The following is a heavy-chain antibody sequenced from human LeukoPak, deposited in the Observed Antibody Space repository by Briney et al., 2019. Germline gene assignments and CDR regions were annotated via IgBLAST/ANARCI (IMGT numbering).Heavy chain of an antibody. J-gene: IGHJ4*02. D-gene: IGHD2/OR15-2a*01. CDR2: ISYDGSKE. V-gene: IGHV3-30*18. Sequence: QSGRSLRLSCAASGFTFSSYGMYWVRQAPGKGLEWVAVISYDGSKEYYADSVNGRFTISRDTSKNTLYLQMNSMRAEDTAVYYCAKDHCHSSSCYYFDHWGQGTLVTVSS. CDR3: AKDHCHSSSCYYFDH. CDR1: GFTFSSYG.